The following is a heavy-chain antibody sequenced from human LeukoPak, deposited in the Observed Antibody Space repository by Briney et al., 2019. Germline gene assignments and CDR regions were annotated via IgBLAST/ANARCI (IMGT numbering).Heavy chain of an antibody. Sequence: ASVKVSCKASGYTFTSFDITWVRQAPGEGLEWMGWISPNGGAANYAQKPRGRVTMTTDTSTSTASMELRSLRSDDTAVYYCARGSASGTSGINHWGRGTLVTVSS. CDR1: GYTFTSFD. D-gene: IGHD2-8*01. V-gene: IGHV1-18*04. J-gene: IGHJ5*02. CDR3: ARGSASGTSGINH. CDR2: ISPNGGAA.